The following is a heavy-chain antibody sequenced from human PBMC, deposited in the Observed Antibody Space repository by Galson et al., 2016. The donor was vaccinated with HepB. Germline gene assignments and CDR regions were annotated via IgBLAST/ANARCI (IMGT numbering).Heavy chain of an antibody. Sequence: SLRLSCAASGFTFSSFHWVRQAPGKGLEWVAAISFDESTQYYADSVKGRFTISRDNSKITLHLQMTTLGPEDTAVYYCARTRGMGRSTDGIDYWGQGTLVTVSS. J-gene: IGHJ4*02. CDR3: ARTRGMGRSTDGIDY. V-gene: IGHV3-30*04. D-gene: IGHD3-10*01. CDR2: ISFDESTQ. CDR1: GFTFSSF.